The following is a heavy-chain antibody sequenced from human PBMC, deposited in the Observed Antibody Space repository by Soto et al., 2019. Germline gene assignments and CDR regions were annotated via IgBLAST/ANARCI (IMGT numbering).Heavy chain of an antibody. CDR2: ISSSRSTI. D-gene: IGHD6-19*01. V-gene: IGHV3-48*01. CDR3: ARDTGGAAYSSGWYGY. J-gene: IGHJ4*02. Sequence: VQLVESGGGMVQPGGSLRLSCAASGFTFSSYSMNWVRQAPGKGLEWVSYISSSRSTIYYADSVKGRFTISRDNAKNSLYLQMKSLRAEDTAVYYCARDTGGAAYSSGWYGYWGQGTLVTVSS. CDR1: GFTFSSYS.